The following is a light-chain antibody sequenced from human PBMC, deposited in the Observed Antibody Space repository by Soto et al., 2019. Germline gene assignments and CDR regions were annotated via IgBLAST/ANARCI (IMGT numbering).Light chain of an antibody. CDR1: QGISNY. CDR2: AAS. V-gene: IGKV1-27*01. CDR3: QHHDSAPIT. Sequence: DIQMTQSPSSLSASVGDRVTITCGASQGISNYLAWYQQQPGKVPQLLIYAASTLQSGVPSRFSGSGSGTDFTLTISSLQPGDVATYYCQHHDSAPITFGQGTRLEIK. J-gene: IGKJ5*01.